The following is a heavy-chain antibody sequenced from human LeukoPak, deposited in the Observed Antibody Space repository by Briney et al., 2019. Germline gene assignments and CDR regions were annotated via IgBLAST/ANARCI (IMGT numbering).Heavy chain of an antibody. CDR1: GFTFSNFW. Sequence: GGSLRLSCAASGFTFSNFWMHWVRQAPGKGLVWVSRINSDGSTTHYADSVKGRFTISRDSAKNTLYLQMNSLRAEDTALYYCAQELKIGHWGRGTLVTVSS. V-gene: IGHV3-74*01. CDR2: INSDGSTT. J-gene: IGHJ4*02. CDR3: AQELKIGH. D-gene: IGHD2-21*01.